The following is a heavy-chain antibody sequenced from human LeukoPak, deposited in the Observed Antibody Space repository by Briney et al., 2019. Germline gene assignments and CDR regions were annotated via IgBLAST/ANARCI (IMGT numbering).Heavy chain of an antibody. CDR2: ISTSGDRT. Sequence: PGGSLRLSCAASGFTFSTYAMTWVRQAPGKGLEWVSGISTSGDRTYYADSVKGRFTISRDSSKNTLYLQTNSLRAEDTAEYYCARSAVGTSCCTAVDYWGQGTLVTVSS. CDR1: GFTFSTYA. CDR3: ARSAVGTSCCTAVDY. J-gene: IGHJ4*02. V-gene: IGHV3-23*01. D-gene: IGHD1-26*01.